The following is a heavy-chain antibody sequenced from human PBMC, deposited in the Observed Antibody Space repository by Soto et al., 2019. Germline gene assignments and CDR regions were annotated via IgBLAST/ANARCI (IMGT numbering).Heavy chain of an antibody. J-gene: IGHJ4*02. Sequence: FTISRDDSKSIAYLQMNSLKTEDTAVYYCTRGGADYYFDYWGQGTLVTVSS. CDR3: TRGGADYYFDY. V-gene: IGHV3-49*02.